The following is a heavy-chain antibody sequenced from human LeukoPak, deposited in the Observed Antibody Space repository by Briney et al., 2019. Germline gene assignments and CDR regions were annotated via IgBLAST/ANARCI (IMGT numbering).Heavy chain of an antibody. CDR2: IYYSGST. CDR1: GGSISSYY. V-gene: IGHV4-59*12. J-gene: IGHJ2*01. D-gene: IGHD3-22*01. Sequence: SETLSLTCTVSGGSISSYYWSWIRQPPGKGLEWIGYIYYSGSTNYNPSLKSRVTMSVDSSKNQFSLKVSSVTAADTAVYYCARVEYLVGYYYDSSGYWYFDLWGRGTLVTVSS. CDR3: ARVEYLVGYYYDSSGYWYFDL.